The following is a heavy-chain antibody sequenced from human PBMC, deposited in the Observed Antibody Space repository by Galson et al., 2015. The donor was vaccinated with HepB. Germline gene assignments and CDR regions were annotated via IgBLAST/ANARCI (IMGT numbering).Heavy chain of an antibody. D-gene: IGHD3-22*01. CDR3: ARGAAYYYDSSGNFDY. J-gene: IGHJ4*02. CDR1: GFSFSSYS. Sequence: SLRLSCAASGFSFSSYSMNWVRQAPGKGLEWVSSISSSSSYIYYADSVKGRFTISRDNAKNSLYLQMNSLRAEDTAVYYCARGAAYYYDSSGNFDYWGQGTLVTVSS. CDR2: ISSSSSYI. V-gene: IGHV3-21*01.